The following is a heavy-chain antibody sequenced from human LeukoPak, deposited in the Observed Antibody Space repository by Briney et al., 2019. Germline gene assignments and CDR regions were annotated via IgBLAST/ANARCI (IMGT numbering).Heavy chain of an antibody. CDR2: TNLNTAGT. D-gene: IGHD6-19*01. J-gene: IGHJ3*01. CDR1: GYTFTGYH. Sequence: ASVKVSCKASGYTFTGYHIHWVRQAPGQGLEWMSSTNLNTAGTEYPQKFQGRVTVTRDTPVTTAYMELSTLTYDDTATYYCAIEPTGSGHPGDVWGQGTMVTVSS. V-gene: IGHV1-2*02. CDR3: AIEPTGSGHPGDV.